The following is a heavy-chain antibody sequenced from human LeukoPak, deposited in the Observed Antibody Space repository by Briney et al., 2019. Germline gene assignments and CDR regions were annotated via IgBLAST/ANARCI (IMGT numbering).Heavy chain of an antibody. J-gene: IGHJ6*03. Sequence: PGGSLRLSCAASGFTFSSYDMHWVRQATGKGLEWVSAIGTAGDTYYPGSVKGRFTISRENAKNSLYLQMNSLRAGDTAVYYCARVRVEMAKNRLYYYMDVWGKGTTVTVSS. CDR3: ARVRVEMAKNRLYYYMDV. CDR2: IGTAGDT. D-gene: IGHD5-24*01. CDR1: GFTFSSYD. V-gene: IGHV3-13*01.